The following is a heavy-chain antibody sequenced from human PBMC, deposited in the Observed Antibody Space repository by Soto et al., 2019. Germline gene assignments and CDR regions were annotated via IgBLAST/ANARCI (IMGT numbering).Heavy chain of an antibody. CDR1: LGTFGGYA. V-gene: IGHV1-69*01. Sequence: VXGSFKCSLGTFGGYAIMFCLQAPGQGLDGMGWIIPIFGTANYAQKFQGRVTITADESTSTAYMELSSLRSEDTAVYYCARDRQINLESYGMEVWGQGTTVTVYS. CDR3: ARDRQINLESYGMEV. J-gene: IGHJ6*01. CDR2: IIPIFGTA.